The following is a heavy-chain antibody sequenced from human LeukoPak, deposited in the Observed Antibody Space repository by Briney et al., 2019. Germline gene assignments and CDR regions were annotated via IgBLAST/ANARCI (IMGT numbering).Heavy chain of an antibody. J-gene: IGHJ6*03. CDR2: IYRGGST. D-gene: IGHD3-3*01. CDR3: AKEDRAYYDFWSGYSTKHMDV. CDR1: GFNVGSNF. V-gene: IGHV3-66*02. Sequence: PGGSLRLSCAASGFNVGSNFMTWVRQAPGKGLEWVSVIYRGGSTYYTDSVKGRFTISRDNSKNTLYLQMNSLRAEDTAVYYCAKEDRAYYDFWSGYSTKHMDVWGKGTTVTVSS.